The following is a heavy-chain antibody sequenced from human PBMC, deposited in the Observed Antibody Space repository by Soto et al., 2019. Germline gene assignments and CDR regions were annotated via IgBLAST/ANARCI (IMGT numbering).Heavy chain of an antibody. CDR1: GGSFSGYY. CDR2: INHSGST. V-gene: IGHV4-34*01. J-gene: IGHJ6*03. CDR3: ARVHSSSRYYYYYYYMDV. D-gene: IGHD6-6*01. Sequence: PSETLSLTCAVYGGSFSGYYWSWIRQPPGKGLEWIGEINHSGSTNYNPSLKSRVTISVDTSKNQFSLKLSSVTAADTAVYYCARVHSSSRYYYYYYYMDVWGKGTTVTVSS.